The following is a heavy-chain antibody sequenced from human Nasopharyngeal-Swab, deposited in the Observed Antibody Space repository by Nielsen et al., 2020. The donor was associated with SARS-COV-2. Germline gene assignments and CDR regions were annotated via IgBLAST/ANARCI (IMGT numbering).Heavy chain of an antibody. D-gene: IGHD3-3*01. V-gene: IGHV3-7*01. CDR2: IKTDGSEI. CDR1: GFTFSSYW. J-gene: IGHJ1*01. Sequence: GESLKISCAASGFTFSSYWMTWVRQAPGKGLEWVANIKTDGSEIYYVDSVKGRFTTSGDNAKNSLYLQMSSLRAEDTAVYYCARFKIFGVVIEHWGPGTSVTVSS. CDR3: ARFKIFGVVIEH.